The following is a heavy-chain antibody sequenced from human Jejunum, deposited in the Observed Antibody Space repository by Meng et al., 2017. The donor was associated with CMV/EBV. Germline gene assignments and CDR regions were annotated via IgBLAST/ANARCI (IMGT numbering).Heavy chain of an antibody. Sequence: QITLTESGPTLVKPTQPLTLTCSFSGFSPSTSGEGVGWIRQPPGKALEWLALIYRGDDKRYSPSLNSRLTIAKDTSKNEVVLTLTNMGPIDTGTYYCAHFVGGYYPSRPDYWGQGTLVTVSS. CDR3: AHFVGGYYPSRPDY. V-gene: IGHV2-5*02. J-gene: IGHJ4*02. D-gene: IGHD1-26*01. CDR1: GFSPSTSGEG. CDR2: IYRGDDK.